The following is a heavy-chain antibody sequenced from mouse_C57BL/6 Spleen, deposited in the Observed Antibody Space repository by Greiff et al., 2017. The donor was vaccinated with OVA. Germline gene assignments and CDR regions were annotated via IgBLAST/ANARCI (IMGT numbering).Heavy chain of an antibody. CDR1: GYTFTSYW. D-gene: IGHD2-3*01. CDR2: INPSNGGT. Sequence: VKLVESGTELVKPGASVKLSCKASGYTFTSYWMHWVKQRPGQGLEWIGNINPSNGGTNYNEKFKSKATLTVDKSSSTAYMQLSSLTSEDSAVYYCARSGLYDGYYRAMDYWGQGTSVTVSS. CDR3: ARSGLYDGYYRAMDY. J-gene: IGHJ4*01. V-gene: IGHV1-53*01.